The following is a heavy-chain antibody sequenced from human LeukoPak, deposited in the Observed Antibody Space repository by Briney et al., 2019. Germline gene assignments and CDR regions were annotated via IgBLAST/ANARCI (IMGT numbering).Heavy chain of an antibody. CDR3: AREWELAAFDI. D-gene: IGHD1-26*01. CDR2: INPNSGGT. Sequence: ASVKVSCKASGYTFTCYYMHWVRQAPGQGLEWIGWINPNSGGTNYAQKFQGRVTMTRDTSISTAYMELSRLRSDDTAVYYCAREWELAAFDIWGQGTMVTVSS. CDR1: GYTFTCYY. V-gene: IGHV1-2*02. J-gene: IGHJ3*02.